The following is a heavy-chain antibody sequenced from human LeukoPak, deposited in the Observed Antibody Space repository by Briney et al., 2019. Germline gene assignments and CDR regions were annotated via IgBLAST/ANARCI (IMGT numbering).Heavy chain of an antibody. CDR3: ARAGGYCSGGSCYRGYSWFDP. D-gene: IGHD2-15*01. V-gene: IGHV3-33*01. CDR1: GFTFSSSG. CDR2: ILYNGSNK. J-gene: IGHJ5*02. Sequence: GGSLRLSCAASGFTFSSSGMHWVRQAPGKGLEWVAVILYNGSNKYYADSVKGRFTISRDNSKNTLYLQMNSLRVEDTAVYYCARAGGYCSGGSCYRGYSWFDPWGQGTLVTVSS.